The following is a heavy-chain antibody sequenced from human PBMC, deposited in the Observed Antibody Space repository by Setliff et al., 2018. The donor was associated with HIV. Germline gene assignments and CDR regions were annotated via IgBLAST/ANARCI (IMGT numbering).Heavy chain of an antibody. D-gene: IGHD6-19*01. CDR1: GGSITSYQ. V-gene: IGHV4-59*01. Sequence: SETLSLTCSVSGGSITSYQWSWIRQPPGKGLEWIGYIYYSGSTNYNPSLKSRVTISVDTSKNQFSLKLSSVTAADTAVYYCARGPRPNYSSGIDYWGQGTLVTVSS. CDR3: ARGPRPNYSSGIDY. J-gene: IGHJ4*02. CDR2: IYYSGST.